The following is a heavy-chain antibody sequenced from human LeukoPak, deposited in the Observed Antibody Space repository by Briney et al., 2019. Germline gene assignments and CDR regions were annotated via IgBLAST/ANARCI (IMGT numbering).Heavy chain of an antibody. CDR3: AKGGLWGYSSSWIDY. J-gene: IGHJ4*02. Sequence: GGSLRLSCAASGFTVSSNYMSWVRQAPGKGLEWASVIYSGGSTYYADSVKGRFTISRDNSKNTLYLQMNSLRAEDTAVYYCAKGGLWGYSSSWIDYWGQGTLVTVSS. CDR1: GFTVSSNY. CDR2: IYSGGST. D-gene: IGHD6-13*01. V-gene: IGHV3-53*01.